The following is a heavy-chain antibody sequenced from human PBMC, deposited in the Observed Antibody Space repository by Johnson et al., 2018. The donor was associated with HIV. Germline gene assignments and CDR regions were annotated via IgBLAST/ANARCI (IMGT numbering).Heavy chain of an antibody. J-gene: IGHJ3*02. V-gene: IGHV3-30*02. CDR3: AKGGSGTTRIRAQKGAFDI. CDR1: GFTFSSFG. Sequence: QEKLVESGGGVVQPGGSLRLSCAASGFTFSSFGMHWVRQAPGKGLEWVAFIRYDGSNKYFAASVKGRFTISRDNSKNTLYLQMNSLRAEDTAVYYCAKGGSGTTRIRAQKGAFDIWGQGTMVTVSS. CDR2: IRYDGSNK. D-gene: IGHD6-19*01.